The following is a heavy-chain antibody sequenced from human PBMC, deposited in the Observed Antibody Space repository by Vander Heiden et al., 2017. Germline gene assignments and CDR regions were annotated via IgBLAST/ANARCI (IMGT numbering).Heavy chain of an antibody. Sequence: EVQLLESGGGLVQPGGSLRLSCTDSGFTFSSYAMSWVRLAPGKGLEWVSTISGSGISTYYADSVKGRFAISRDNSNNTLYLQMNSLRVEDTAIYYCARDMRGGGPGTLVTVSS. CDR2: ISGSGIST. CDR1: GFTFSSYA. CDR3: ARDMRG. J-gene: IGHJ4*02. V-gene: IGHV3-23*01. D-gene: IGHD2-2*01.